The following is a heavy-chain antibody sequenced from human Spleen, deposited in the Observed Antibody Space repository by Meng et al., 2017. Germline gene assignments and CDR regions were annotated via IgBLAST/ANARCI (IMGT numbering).Heavy chain of an antibody. CDR2: INHSGST. Sequence: QERQKNGGEGLLKPWETLSLTCVVSGGSFSDYYWSWIRQPPGKGLEWIGEINHSGSTNYNPSLESRATISVDTSQNNLSLKLSSVTAADSAVYYCARGPTTMAHDFDYWGQGTLVTVSS. CDR1: GGSFSDYY. J-gene: IGHJ4*02. D-gene: IGHD4-11*01. CDR3: ARGPTTMAHDFDY. V-gene: IGHV4-34*01.